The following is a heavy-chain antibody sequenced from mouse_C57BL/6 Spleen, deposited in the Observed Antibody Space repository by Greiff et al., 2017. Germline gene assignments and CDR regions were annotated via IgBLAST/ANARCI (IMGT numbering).Heavy chain of an antibody. CDR1: GFTFSSYA. D-gene: IGHD1-1*01. Sequence: EVQLVESGGGLVKPGGSLKLSCAASGFTFSSYAMSWVRQTPEKRLEWVATISDGGSYTYYPDNVKGRFTISRDNAKNNLYLQMSHLKSEDTAMYYCAREEIGDYGSSYAYWGQGTLVTVSA. CDR3: AREEIGDYGSSYAY. J-gene: IGHJ3*01. V-gene: IGHV5-4*01. CDR2: ISDGGSYT.